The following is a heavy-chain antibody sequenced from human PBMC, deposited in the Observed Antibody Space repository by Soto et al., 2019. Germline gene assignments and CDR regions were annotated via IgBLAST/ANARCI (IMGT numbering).Heavy chain of an antibody. Sequence: CRVCRGSRSRSSSYCDRIREPPGKGLEWIGSIYYSGSTYYHPSLKSRVTISVDTSKNQFSLNLSSVTAADTAVYFWARQRPTPVGPFDCRGQGTLVTVSA. CDR2: IYYSGST. CDR3: ARQRPTPVGPFDC. J-gene: IGHJ4*02. D-gene: IGHD1-26*01. CDR1: RGSRSRSSSY. V-gene: IGHV4-39*01.